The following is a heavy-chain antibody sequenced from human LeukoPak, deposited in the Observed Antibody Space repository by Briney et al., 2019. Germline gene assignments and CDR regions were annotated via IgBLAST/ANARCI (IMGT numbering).Heavy chain of an antibody. CDR2: FDPEDGET. Sequence: GASVKVSCKVSGYTLTELSMHWVRQAPGKGLEWMGGFDPEDGETIYAQKFQGRVTMTEDTSTDTAYMELSSLRSEDTAVYYCATAPYDYVWGSYLPFDYWGQETLVTVSS. CDR1: GYTLTELS. J-gene: IGHJ4*02. V-gene: IGHV1-24*01. D-gene: IGHD3-16*02. CDR3: ATAPYDYVWGSYLPFDY.